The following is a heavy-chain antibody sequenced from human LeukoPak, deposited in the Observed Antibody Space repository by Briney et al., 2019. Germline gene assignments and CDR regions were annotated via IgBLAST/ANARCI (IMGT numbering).Heavy chain of an antibody. J-gene: IGHJ5*02. V-gene: IGHV1-2*02. CDR2: INPNSGGT. Sequence: GASVKVSCKASGYTFTGYYMHWVRQAPGQGLEWMGWINPNSGGTNYAQKFQGRVTMTRDTSISTAYMELSRLRSDDTAVYYCARGAAVAGTAYNWFDPWGQGTLVTVSS. D-gene: IGHD6-19*01. CDR1: GYTFTGYY. CDR3: ARGAAVAGTAYNWFDP.